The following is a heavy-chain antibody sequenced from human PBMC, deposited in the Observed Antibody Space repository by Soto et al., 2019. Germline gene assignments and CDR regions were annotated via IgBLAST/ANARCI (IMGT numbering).Heavy chain of an antibody. CDR2: IYYSGST. V-gene: IGHV4-31*03. D-gene: IGHD3-3*01. CDR1: VAPIGVVGTS. J-gene: IGHJ4*02. Sequence: QVQLQETGPGLVKPSQTLSLTALFLVAPIGVVGTSGTGTPRHPGRGLEWIGYIYYSGSTYYNPSLKSRVTISVDTSKNQFSLKLSSVTAADTAVYYCARSTPDRLRFLEWFDYWGQGTLVTVSS. CDR3: ARSTPDRLRFLEWFDY.